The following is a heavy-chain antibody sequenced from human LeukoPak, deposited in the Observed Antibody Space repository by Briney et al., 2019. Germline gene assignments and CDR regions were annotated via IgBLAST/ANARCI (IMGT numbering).Heavy chain of an antibody. CDR3: ARGRIAVAGDWFDP. D-gene: IGHD6-19*01. Sequence: GASVKVSCKASGGTFSSYAISWVRQAPGRGLEWMGRIIPIFGTANYAQKFQGRVTITTDESTSTAYMELSSLRSEDTAVYYCARGRIAVAGDWFDPWGQGTLVTVSS. J-gene: IGHJ5*02. CDR1: GGTFSSYA. CDR2: IIPIFGTA. V-gene: IGHV1-69*05.